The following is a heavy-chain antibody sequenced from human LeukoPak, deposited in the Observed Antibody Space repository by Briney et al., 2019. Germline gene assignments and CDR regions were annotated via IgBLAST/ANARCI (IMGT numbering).Heavy chain of an antibody. D-gene: IGHD3-9*01. CDR1: GFTFSTYA. V-gene: IGHV3-48*01. Sequence: GGSLRLSCAASGFTFSTYAMDWVRQAPGKGLEWVSYLSSSSSVIYHADSVKGRFTISRDNAKNFLYLQMNSLRAEDTAVYYCARTYYDILTGYNPYFDYWGQGILVTVSS. CDR2: LSSSSSVI. J-gene: IGHJ4*02. CDR3: ARTYYDILTGYNPYFDY.